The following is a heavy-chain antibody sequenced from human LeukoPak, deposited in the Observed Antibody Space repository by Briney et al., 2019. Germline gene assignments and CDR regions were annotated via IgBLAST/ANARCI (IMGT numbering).Heavy chain of an antibody. CDR2: ISWNSGSI. CDR1: GFTFDDYA. CDR3: ARVAITIFGANDYFDY. J-gene: IGHJ4*02. D-gene: IGHD3-3*01. Sequence: GGSLRLSCAASGFTFDDYAMHWVRQAPGKGLEWVSGISWNSGSIGYADSVKGRFTISRDNAKNSLYLQMNGLRAEDTAVYYCARVAITIFGANDYFDYWGQGTLVTVSS. V-gene: IGHV3-9*01.